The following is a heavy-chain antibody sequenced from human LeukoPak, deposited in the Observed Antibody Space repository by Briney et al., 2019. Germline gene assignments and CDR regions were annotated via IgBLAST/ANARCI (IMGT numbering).Heavy chain of an antibody. CDR3: ARSTRGYYYYGMDV. J-gene: IGHJ6*02. CDR1: GYTFTGYY. Sequence: ASVKVSCKASGYTFTGYYMHWVRQAPGQGLEWMGWINPNSGGTNYAQKFQGRVTMTRDTSISTAYMELSRLRSDDTAVYYCARSTRGYYYYGMDVWGQGTMVTVSS. V-gene: IGHV1-2*02. CDR2: INPNSGGT. D-gene: IGHD3-10*01.